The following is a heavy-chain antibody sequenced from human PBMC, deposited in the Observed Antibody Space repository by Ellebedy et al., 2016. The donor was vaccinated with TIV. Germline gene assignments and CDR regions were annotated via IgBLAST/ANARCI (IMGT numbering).Heavy chain of an antibody. Sequence: GGSLRLSCAASELTVSSTYMSWARQAPGKGLEWVSVIFIDGTTYYSDSVRGRFTISRDTSKNTLYIQMDSLRAEDTALYYCATETDNDVDLDVWGIFETWGQGTMVTVSS. J-gene: IGHJ3*02. V-gene: IGHV3-66*01. D-gene: IGHD3-16*01. CDR2: IFIDGTT. CDR3: ATETDNDVDLDVWGIFET. CDR1: ELTVSSTY.